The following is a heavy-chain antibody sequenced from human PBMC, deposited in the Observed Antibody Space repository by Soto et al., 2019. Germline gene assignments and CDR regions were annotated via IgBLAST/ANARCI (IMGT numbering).Heavy chain of an antibody. D-gene: IGHD1-26*01. J-gene: IGHJ4*02. V-gene: IGHV4-4*02. CDR2: IYHSEST. CDR3: ARVWNSSGRHYLDY. CDR1: GGSISSSNW. Sequence: QVQLQESGPGLVKPSGTLSLTCAVSGGSISSSNWWTWVRQPPGKGLEWIGEIYHSESTNYNPSLKSRATISGDNSTNQFALRLRSVTAADTAVYYCARVWNSSGRHYLDYWGQGNLVTVS.